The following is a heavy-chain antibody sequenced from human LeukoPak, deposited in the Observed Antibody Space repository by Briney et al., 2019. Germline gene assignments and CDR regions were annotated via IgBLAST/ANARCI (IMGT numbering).Heavy chain of an antibody. CDR3: ARDRSLVQGPFDY. CDR2: ISSSGAT. V-gene: IGHV4-39*07. D-gene: IGHD3-16*01. J-gene: IGHJ4*02. CDR1: GDSIRSDIYY. Sequence: SGTLSLTCTVSGDSIRSDIYYWAWIRQPPGKGLEWIGGISSSGATHYHPSMKSRVTMSIDTSKMQFSLNLRSVTVADTAIYFCARDRSLVQGPFDYWGQGTLVAVSS.